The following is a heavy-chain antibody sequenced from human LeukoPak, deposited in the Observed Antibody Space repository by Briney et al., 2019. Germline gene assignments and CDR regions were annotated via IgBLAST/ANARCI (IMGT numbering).Heavy chain of an antibody. CDR2: IYHSGST. J-gene: IGHJ4*02. CDR3: ARLRVSDYGPTQFDY. D-gene: IGHD4-17*01. V-gene: IGHV4-38-2*01. CDR1: GYSISSGYY. Sequence: SETLSLTCAVSGYSISSGYYWGWIRQPPGKGLEWIGSIYHSGSTHYNPSLKSRVTISVDTSKNQFSLKLSSVTAADTAVYYCARLRVSDYGPTQFDYWGQGTLVTVSS.